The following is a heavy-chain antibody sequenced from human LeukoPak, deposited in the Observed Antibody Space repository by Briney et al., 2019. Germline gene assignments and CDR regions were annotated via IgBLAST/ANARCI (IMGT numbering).Heavy chain of an antibody. Sequence: GGSLRLSCAASEFTFNSYNMNWVRQAPGKGLEWVSSISSSSNYIYYADSVKGRFTISRDNAKNSLYLLMKSLRAEDTAVYYCARGKTSQNIVTRKTYNWFDPWGQGTLVTVSS. CDR1: EFTFNSYN. CDR2: ISSSSNYI. CDR3: ARGKTSQNIVTRKTYNWFDP. D-gene: IGHD2/OR15-2a*01. V-gene: IGHV3-21*01. J-gene: IGHJ5*02.